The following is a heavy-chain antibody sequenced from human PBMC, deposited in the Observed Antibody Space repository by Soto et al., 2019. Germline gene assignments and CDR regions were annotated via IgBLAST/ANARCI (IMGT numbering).Heavy chain of an antibody. V-gene: IGHV1-69*13. CDR2: IIPIFGTA. J-gene: IGHJ4*02. CDR3: ATPQEGYCSGGSCGLDY. D-gene: IGHD2-15*01. Sequence: SVKVSCKASGGTFSSYAISWVRQAPGQGLEWMGGIIPIFGTANYAQKFQGRVTITADESTSTAYMELSSLRSEDTAVYYCATPQEGYCSGGSCGLDYWGQGTLVTVSS. CDR1: GGTFSSYA.